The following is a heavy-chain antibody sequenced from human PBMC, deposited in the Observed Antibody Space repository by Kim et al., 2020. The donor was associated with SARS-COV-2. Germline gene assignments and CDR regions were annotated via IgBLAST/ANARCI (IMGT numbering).Heavy chain of an antibody. D-gene: IGHD6-19*01. J-gene: IGHJ4*02. CDR3: AKDILRQPEEDSGAFDY. CDR1: GFTFDDYT. CDR2: ISWDGGST. Sequence: GGSLRLSCAASGFTFDDYTMHWVRQAPGKGLEWVSLISWDGGSTYYADSVKGRFTISRDNSKNSLYLQMNSLRTEDTALYYCAKDILRQPEEDSGAFDYWGQGTLVTVSS. V-gene: IGHV3-43*01.